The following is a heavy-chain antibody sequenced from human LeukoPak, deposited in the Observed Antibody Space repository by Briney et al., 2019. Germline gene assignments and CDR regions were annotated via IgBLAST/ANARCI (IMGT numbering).Heavy chain of an antibody. CDR3: ARDSHAYFDAFDI. CDR2: IYYSGST. J-gene: IGHJ3*02. Sequence: PSETLSLTCTVSGGSISSYYWSWIRQPPVKGLEWIGYIYYSGSTNYNPSLKSRVTISVDTSKNQFSLKLSSVTAADTAVYFCARDSHAYFDAFDIWGQGTMVTVSS. V-gene: IGHV4-59*12. D-gene: IGHD2/OR15-2a*01. CDR1: GGSISSYY.